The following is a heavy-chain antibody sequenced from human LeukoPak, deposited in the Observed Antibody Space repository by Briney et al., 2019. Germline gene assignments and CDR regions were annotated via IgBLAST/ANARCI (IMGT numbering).Heavy chain of an antibody. J-gene: IGHJ4*02. D-gene: IGHD3-16*02. CDR1: GGSFSSYY. V-gene: IGHV4-59*01. CDR2: IYYSGST. Sequence: PSETLSLTCTVSGGSFSSYYWSWIRQPPGKGLEWIGYIYYSGSTNYNPSLKSRVTISVDTSKNQFSLKLSSVTAADTAVYYCAREGQLGGVIVFDYWGQGTLVTVSS. CDR3: AREGQLGGVIVFDY.